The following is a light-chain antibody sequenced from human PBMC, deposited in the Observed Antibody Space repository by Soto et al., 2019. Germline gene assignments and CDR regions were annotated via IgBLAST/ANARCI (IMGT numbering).Light chain of an antibody. CDR1: QSISSTY. CDR2: GTY. CDR3: QHYGTSPPVYT. J-gene: IGKJ2*01. Sequence: EIVLTQSPGTLSLSPGERATLSCRTSQSISSTYLAWYQQKPGQAPRLLIYGTYSRATGIPDSFSGRGSGRDFTLTISRLEPEDFAGYYCQHYGTSPPVYTFGQGTKLEIK. V-gene: IGKV3-20*01.